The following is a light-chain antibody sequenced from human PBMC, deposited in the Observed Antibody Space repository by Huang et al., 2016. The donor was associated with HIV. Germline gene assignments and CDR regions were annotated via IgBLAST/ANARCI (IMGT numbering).Light chain of an antibody. J-gene: IGKJ4*01. CDR2: DAY. CDR3: QQYYSTPLI. Sequence: DIQMTQSPSSLSASVGHAVTITCRASQAIGHSLAWYQQKPGKAAQVLIYDAYKLETGVPSRFSGGGSGTDYTLAISGLQPEDFATYYCQQYYSTPLIFGGGTRLDI. V-gene: IGKV1-NL1*01. CDR1: QAIGHS.